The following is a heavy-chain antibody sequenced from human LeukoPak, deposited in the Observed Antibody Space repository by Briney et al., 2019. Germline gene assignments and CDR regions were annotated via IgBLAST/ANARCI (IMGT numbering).Heavy chain of an antibody. CDR3: ARVGYYYAGGDYWNRSGMDV. V-gene: IGHV3-48*03. D-gene: IGHD2-21*01. CDR2: ISSTGSII. J-gene: IGHJ6*02. CDR1: GFTFSSYE. Sequence: GGSLRLSCAASGFTFSSYEMNWVRQAPGKGLEWVSYISSTGSIIYYADSVKGRFTISRDNAKNSLYLQMNSLRAEDTAVYYCARVGYYYAGGDYWNRSGMDVWGQGTTVTVSS.